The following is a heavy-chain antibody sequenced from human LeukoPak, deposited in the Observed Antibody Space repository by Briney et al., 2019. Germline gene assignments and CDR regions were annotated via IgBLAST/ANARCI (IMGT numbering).Heavy chain of an antibody. CDR3: AREEYYYGSSGYYYLLGAFDI. D-gene: IGHD3-22*01. J-gene: IGHJ3*02. CDR1: GGSISSGSYY. V-gene: IGHV4-61*02. CDR2: IYTSGST. Sequence: PSETLSLTCTVSGGSISSGSYYWSWIRQPAGKGLEWIGRIYTSGSTNYNPSLKSRVTISVDTSKNQFSLKLSSVTAADTAVYYCAREEYYYGSSGYYYLLGAFDIWGQGTMVTVSS.